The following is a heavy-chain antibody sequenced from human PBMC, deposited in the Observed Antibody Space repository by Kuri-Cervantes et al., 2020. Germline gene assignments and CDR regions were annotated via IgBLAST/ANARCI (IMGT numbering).Heavy chain of an antibody. V-gene: IGHV3-73*01. Sequence: GESLKISCAASGFTFSGSAMHWVRQASGKGLEWVGRIRSKANSYATAYAASVKGRFTISRDDSKNTAYLQMNNLRDEDTAVYYCAKDGVLIGSGSYYALYYYYYMDAWGKGTTVTVSS. J-gene: IGHJ6*03. CDR3: AKDGVLIGSGSYYALYYYYYMDA. D-gene: IGHD3-10*01. CDR1: GFTFSGSA. CDR2: IRSKANSYAT.